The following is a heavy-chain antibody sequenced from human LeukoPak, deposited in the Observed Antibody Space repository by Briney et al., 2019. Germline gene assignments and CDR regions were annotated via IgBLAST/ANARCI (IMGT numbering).Heavy chain of an antibody. CDR3: AVYCSSTSCPPNWFDP. CDR2: IFVGSGNT. J-gene: IGHJ5*02. V-gene: IGHV1-58*01. D-gene: IGHD2-2*01. CDR1: GFTFTSSA. Sequence: SVKVSCKASGFTFTSSAVQCVRQARGQRLEWIGWIFVGSGNTNYAQKFQERVTITRDMSTSTAYMELSSLRSEDTAVYYCAVYCSSTSCPPNWFDPWGQGTLVTVSS.